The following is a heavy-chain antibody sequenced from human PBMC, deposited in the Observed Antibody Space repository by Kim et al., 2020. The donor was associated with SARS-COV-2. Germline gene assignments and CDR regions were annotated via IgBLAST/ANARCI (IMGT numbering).Heavy chain of an antibody. Sequence: GGSLRLSCEASGFTFRNYDMHWVRQAPGKGLEWVAIISNDGRNKNYADSVKGRFTLSRDNSKNTLYVQMNSLRTEDTARYFWVKDKYFGGGSYGTFDHWGQGALVTVSS. J-gene: IGHJ5*02. CDR2: ISNDGRNK. CDR3: VKDKYFGGGSYGTFDH. V-gene: IGHV3-30*18. D-gene: IGHD3-16*01. CDR1: GFTFRNYD.